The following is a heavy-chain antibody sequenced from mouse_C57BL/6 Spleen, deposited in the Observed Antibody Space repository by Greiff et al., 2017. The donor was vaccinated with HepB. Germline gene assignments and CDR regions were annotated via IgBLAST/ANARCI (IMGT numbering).Heavy chain of an antibody. Sequence: DVQLVESGGGLVQPGGSLSLSCAASGFTFTDYYMSWVRQPPGKALEWLGFIRNKANGYTTEYSASVKGRFTISRDNSQSILYLQMNALRAEDSATYYCAPHYYAMDYWGQGTSVTVSS. V-gene: IGHV7-3*01. CDR3: APHYYAMDY. CDR2: IRNKANGYTT. CDR1: GFTFTDYY. J-gene: IGHJ4*01.